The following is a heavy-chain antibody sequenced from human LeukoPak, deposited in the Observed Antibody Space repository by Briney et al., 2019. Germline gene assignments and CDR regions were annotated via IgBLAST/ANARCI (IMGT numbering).Heavy chain of an antibody. D-gene: IGHD3-22*01. CDR1: GYTFTSYD. CDR2: MNPNSGNT. CDR3: ARVDDYYDSSGYYSGLFD. V-gene: IGHV1-8*01. J-gene: IGHJ4*02. Sequence: ASVKVSCKASGYTFTSYDINWVRQATGQGLEWMGRMNPNSGNTGYAQKFQGRVTMTRNTSISTAYMELSSLRSEDTAVYYCARVDDYYDSSGYYSGLFDWGQGTLVTVSS.